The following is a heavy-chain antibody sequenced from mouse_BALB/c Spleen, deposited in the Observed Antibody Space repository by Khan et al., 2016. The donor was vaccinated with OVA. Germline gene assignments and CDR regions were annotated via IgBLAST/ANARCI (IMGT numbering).Heavy chain of an antibody. V-gene: IGHV3-2*02. Sequence: EVELVESGPGLVKPSQSLSLTCTVTGYSITSNYAWNWIRHFPGNKLEWMGYISYSGSTSYNPSLKSRISITRDTSKNPFFLQLSSVTTEDTATYYGARGNYYWYAMDYWGQGTSVTVSS. CDR2: ISYSGST. D-gene: IGHD1-1*01. CDR1: GYSITSNYA. CDR3: ARGNYYWYAMDY. J-gene: IGHJ4*01.